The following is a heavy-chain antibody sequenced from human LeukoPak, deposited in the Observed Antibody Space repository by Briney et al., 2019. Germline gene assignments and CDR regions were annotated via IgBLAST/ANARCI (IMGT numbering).Heavy chain of an antibody. J-gene: IGHJ4*02. CDR3: AGQGQHNYGYPFVDY. D-gene: IGHD5-18*01. Sequence: PSETLSLTCTVSGGSISSGDYYWSWIRQPPGKGLEWIGYIYYSGSTYYNPSLKSRVTISVDTSKNQFSLKLSSVTAADTAVYFCAGQGQHNYGYPFVDYWGQGTLVTVSS. CDR2: IYYSGST. CDR1: GGSISSGDYY. V-gene: IGHV4-30-4*01.